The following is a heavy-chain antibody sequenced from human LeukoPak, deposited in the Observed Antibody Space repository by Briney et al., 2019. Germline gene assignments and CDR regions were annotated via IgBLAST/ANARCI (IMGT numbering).Heavy chain of an antibody. J-gene: IGHJ4*02. CDR2: IYHSGST. CDR3: ARVYSGYDYRFDY. Sequence: ASETLSLTCAVSGGSISSGGYSWSWIRQPPGKGLEWIGYIYHSGSTYYNPSLKSRVTISVDRSKNQFSLKLSSVSAADTAVYYCARVYSGYDYRFDYWGQGTLVTVSS. CDR1: GGSISSGGYS. V-gene: IGHV4-30-2*01. D-gene: IGHD5-12*01.